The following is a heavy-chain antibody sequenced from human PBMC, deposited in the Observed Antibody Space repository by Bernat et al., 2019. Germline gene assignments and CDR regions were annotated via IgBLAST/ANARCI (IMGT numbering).Heavy chain of an antibody. CDR2: IYYSGST. Sequence: QVQLQESGPGLVKPSETLSLTCTVSGDSISTYFWSWIRQPPGKGLEWIGYIYYSGSTNYNPSLMSRVTISVDTSKNQFSLKLSSVTAADTAVYYCARHNYGCNPVFDYWGQGILVTVSS. CDR3: ARHNYGCNPVFDY. CDR1: GDSISTYF. D-gene: IGHD3-10*01. J-gene: IGHJ4*02. V-gene: IGHV4-59*08.